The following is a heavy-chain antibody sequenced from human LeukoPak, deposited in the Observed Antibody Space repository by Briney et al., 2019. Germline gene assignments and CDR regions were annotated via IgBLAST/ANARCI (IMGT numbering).Heavy chain of an antibody. V-gene: IGHV4-4*07. Sequence: KPSDTLSLTCTVSDGSISSYHWSWIRQSAGKGLEWIGRVYSSGSTNYNPSLKSRVTMSVDTSKNQFSLKLGSVTAADTAVYYCARGLKYSGTYGLFDPWGQGTPVTVSS. CDR3: ARGLKYSGTYGLFDP. CDR2: VYSSGST. J-gene: IGHJ5*02. CDR1: DGSISSYH. D-gene: IGHD1-26*01.